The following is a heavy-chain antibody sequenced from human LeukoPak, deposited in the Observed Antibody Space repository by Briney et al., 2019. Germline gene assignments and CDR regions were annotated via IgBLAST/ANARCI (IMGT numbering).Heavy chain of an antibody. D-gene: IGHD2-8*02. CDR3: ARVSLVFSRRYAMDV. CDR1: GGSVSSGSYY. J-gene: IGHJ6*02. CDR2: IYYSGST. Sequence: PSETLSLTCTVSGGSVSSGSYYCSWIRQPPGKGLEWIGYIYYSGSTNYNPSLKSRVTISVDTSKNQFSLKLNSVTAADTAVYYSARVSLVFSRRYAMDVWGQGTTITVSS. V-gene: IGHV4-61*01.